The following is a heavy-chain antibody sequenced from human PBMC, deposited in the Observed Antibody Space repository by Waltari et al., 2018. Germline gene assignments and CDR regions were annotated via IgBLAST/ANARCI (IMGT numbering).Heavy chain of an antibody. D-gene: IGHD6-19*01. V-gene: IGHV3-53*01. CDR2: LYGDGRT. J-gene: IGHJ3*02. CDR3: VRGVAGGFDI. Sequence: VLEAGGGLIQPGGSRRLSRVGSGSSVSNNYRSWVRQAPGKGLEWVSFLYGDGRTYYAESVKGRFIISRDNSKNTVYFQMNRLQTEDTAVYFCVRGVAGGFDIWGQGTLVTVSS. CDR1: GSSVSNNY.